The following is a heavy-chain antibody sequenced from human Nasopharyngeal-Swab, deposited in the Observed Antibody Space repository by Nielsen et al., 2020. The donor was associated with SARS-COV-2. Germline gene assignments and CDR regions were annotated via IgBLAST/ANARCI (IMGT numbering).Heavy chain of an antibody. CDR3: AKGGSAEWLAFSYYGMDV. D-gene: IGHD5-24*01. CDR2: ISGSGGST. Sequence: GESLQIPCAASGFTFSSYAMSWVRQAPGKGLEWVSAISGSGGSTYYADSVKGRFTISRDNSKNTLYLQMNSLRAEDTAVYYCAKGGSAEWLAFSYYGMDVWGQGTTVTVSS. J-gene: IGHJ6*02. CDR1: GFTFSSYA. V-gene: IGHV3-23*01.